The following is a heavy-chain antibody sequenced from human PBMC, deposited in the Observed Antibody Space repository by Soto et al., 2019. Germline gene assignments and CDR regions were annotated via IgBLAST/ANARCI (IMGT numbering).Heavy chain of an antibody. D-gene: IGHD6-19*01. Sequence: QVRLVQSGAEEKKPGASVKVSCKASGYTFTSYAMHWVRQAPGQRLEWMGWINAGNGNTKYSQKFQGRVTFTRDTSARTAYMELSSLRSEDTAVYYCAGVSGCYFLDYWGQGTLVTVSS. J-gene: IGHJ4*02. CDR2: INAGNGNT. CDR1: GYTFTSYA. V-gene: IGHV1-3*05. CDR3: AGVSGCYFLDY.